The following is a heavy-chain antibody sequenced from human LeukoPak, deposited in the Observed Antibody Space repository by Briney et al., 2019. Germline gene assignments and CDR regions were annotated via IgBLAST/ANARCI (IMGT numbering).Heavy chain of an antibody. CDR1: GGSISSYY. D-gene: IGHD1-14*01. J-gene: IGHJ5*02. CDR3: EREFEPNLNPFDP. Sequence: PAETLSLTCTVSGGSISSYYWTWLRQPAGKGLEWIVRIYSGGSTNYNPSLESRVTMSADTYKNLFSLRLSSVTAADTAVYYCEREFEPNLNPFDPWGQAILIAASS. CDR2: IYSGGST. V-gene: IGHV4-4*07.